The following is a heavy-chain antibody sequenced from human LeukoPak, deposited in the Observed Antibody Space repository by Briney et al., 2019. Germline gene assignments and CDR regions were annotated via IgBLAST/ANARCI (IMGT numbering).Heavy chain of an antibody. D-gene: IGHD3-22*01. CDR2: IIPIFGTA. CDR3: ARVPRPTYYYDSSGYYFDY. J-gene: IGHJ4*02. Sequence: GSSVKVSCKASGGTFSSYAISWVRQAPGQGLEWMGRIIPIFGTANYAQKFQGRVTITTDESTSTAYMELSGLRSEDTAVYYCARVPRPTYYYDSSGYYFDYWGRGTLVTVSS. CDR1: GGTFSSYA. V-gene: IGHV1-69*05.